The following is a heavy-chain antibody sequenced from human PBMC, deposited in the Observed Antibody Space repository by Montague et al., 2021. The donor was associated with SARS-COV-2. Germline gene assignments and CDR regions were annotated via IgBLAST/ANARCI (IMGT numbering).Heavy chain of an antibody. V-gene: IGHV4-59*01. CDR1: GGSISSYY. CDR3: ARGGGNSADYYNYTMDV. D-gene: IGHD4-23*01. J-gene: IGHJ6*02. CDR2: IYHNGST. Sequence: SETLSPTCTVSGGSISSYYWTWIRQPPGKGLESIGYIYHNGSTKYNPSLKSRVTISVDTSKNQFSLKLSSVGVADTAVYYCARGGGNSADYYNYTMDVWGQGTTVTVFS.